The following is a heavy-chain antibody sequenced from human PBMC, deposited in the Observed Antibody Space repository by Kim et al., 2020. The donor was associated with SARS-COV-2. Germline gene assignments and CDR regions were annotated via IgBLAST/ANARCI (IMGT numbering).Heavy chain of an antibody. J-gene: IGHJ4*02. CDR3: VKTEYGRGWPD. Sequence: GGSLRLSCEASGFTFRNYGFNWVRQAPGKGLEWVSSISDSGGWTSYADSVKGRFAVSRDISKNTLYLQMNSLRAEDTAVYFCVKTEYGRGWPDWGQGTLV. D-gene: IGHD6-25*01. V-gene: IGHV3-23*01. CDR2: ISDSGGWT. CDR1: GFTFRNYG.